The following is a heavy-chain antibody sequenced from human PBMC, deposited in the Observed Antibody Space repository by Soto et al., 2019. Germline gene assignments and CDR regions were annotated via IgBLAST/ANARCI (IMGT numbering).Heavy chain of an antibody. D-gene: IGHD4-17*01. V-gene: IGHV4-59*08. J-gene: IGHJ6*03. Sequence: QVQLQESGPGLVKPSETLSLTCTVSGGSISSYYWSWIRQPPGKGLEWIGYIYYSGSTNYNPSLKSRVTISVDTSKNQFSLKLTSVTAADTAVYYCASTVTTKIGYYYYMDVWGKGTTVTVSS. CDR1: GGSISSYY. CDR2: IYYSGST. CDR3: ASTVTTKIGYYYYMDV.